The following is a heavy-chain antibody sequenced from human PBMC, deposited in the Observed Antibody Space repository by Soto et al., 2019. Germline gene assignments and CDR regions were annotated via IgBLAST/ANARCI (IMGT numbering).Heavy chain of an antibody. CDR3: ATTWDTAMAEYWYFDL. D-gene: IGHD5-18*01. CDR2: IIPIFGTA. V-gene: IGHV1-69*13. J-gene: IGHJ2*01. CDR1: GGTFSSYA. Sequence: SVKVSCKASGGTFSSYAISWVRQAPGQGLEWMGGIIPIFGTANYAQKFQGRVTITADESTSTACMELSSLRSEDTAVYYCATTWDTAMAEYWYFDLWGRGTLVTVSS.